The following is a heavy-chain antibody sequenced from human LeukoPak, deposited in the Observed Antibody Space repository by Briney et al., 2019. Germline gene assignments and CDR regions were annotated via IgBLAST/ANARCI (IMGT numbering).Heavy chain of an antibody. J-gene: IGHJ3*02. Sequence: GRSLRLSCAASGFTFSSYWMHWVRHAPGKGLVWVSRINSDGSSTSYADSVKGRFTISRDNAKNTLYLQMNSLRAEDTAVYYCVRDATTRSAFDIWGQGTMVTVSS. CDR2: INSDGSST. CDR3: VRDATTRSAFDI. CDR1: GFTFSSYW. V-gene: IGHV3-74*01. D-gene: IGHD5-12*01.